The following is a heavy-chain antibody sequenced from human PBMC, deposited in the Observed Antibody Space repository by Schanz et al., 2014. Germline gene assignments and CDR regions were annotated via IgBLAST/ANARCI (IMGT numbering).Heavy chain of an antibody. V-gene: IGHV3-64*04. CDR1: GFTFSSYS. J-gene: IGHJ4*02. CDR2: ISSNGGST. D-gene: IGHD5-18*01. CDR3: AKDRGDGYSNGIFQY. Sequence: QVQLVESGGGLVKPGGSLRLSCAASGFTFSSYSMYWVRQAPGKGLEYVSVISSNGGSTDFADSVKGRFTISRDNAKNTFYLHMNSLRNEDTAVYFCAKDRGDGYSNGIFQYWGLGTLVTVSS.